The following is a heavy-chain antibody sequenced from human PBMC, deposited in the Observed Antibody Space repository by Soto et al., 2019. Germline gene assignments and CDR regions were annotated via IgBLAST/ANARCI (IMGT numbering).Heavy chain of an antibody. J-gene: IGHJ6*02. Sequence: GASVKVSCKASGYTFTSYGISWVRQAPGQGLEWMGWVSAYNGNTNYAQKLQGRVTMTTDTSTRTAYMELRSLKADDTAAYDCARSGPVQSSVSLNDYHDYGGDVWGQGTTGSVSS. D-gene: IGHD1-1*01. CDR2: VSAYNGNT. CDR3: ARSGPVQSSVSLNDYHDYGGDV. CDR1: GYTFTSYG. V-gene: IGHV1-18*01.